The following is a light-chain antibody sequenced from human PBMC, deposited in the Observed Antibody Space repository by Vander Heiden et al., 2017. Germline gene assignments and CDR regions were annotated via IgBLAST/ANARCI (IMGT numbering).Light chain of an antibody. CDR3: QQYGSSQP. J-gene: IGKJ1*01. CDR1: QSVSSSY. CDR2: GAS. V-gene: IGKV3-20*01. Sequence: EIALTQSPGTLSLSPGERATHSCRASQSVSSSYLACYQQKPGQAPRHLLYGASSRATGIPDRLSGSGSWADVTLTISRLEPEDFAVYYCQQYGSSQPFGQGTKVEIK.